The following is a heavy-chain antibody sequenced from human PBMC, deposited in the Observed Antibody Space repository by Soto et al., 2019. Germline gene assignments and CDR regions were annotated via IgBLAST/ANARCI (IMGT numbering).Heavy chain of an antibody. D-gene: IGHD6-6*01. Sequence: SETLSLTCTVSGGSISSYYWSWIRQPPGKGLEWIGYIYYSGSTNYSPSFQGQVTISADKSISTAYLQWSSLKASDTAMYYCATSLAARRFGYYYYMDVWGKGATVTVSS. CDR1: GGSISSYY. CDR2: IYYSGST. CDR3: ATSLAARRFGYYYYMDV. J-gene: IGHJ6*03. V-gene: IGHV4-59*12.